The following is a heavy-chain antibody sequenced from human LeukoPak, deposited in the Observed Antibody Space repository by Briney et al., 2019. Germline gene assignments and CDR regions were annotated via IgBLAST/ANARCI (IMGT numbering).Heavy chain of an antibody. D-gene: IGHD1-14*01. CDR2: ISTSSTYI. CDR3: ARHEPVITLSSYYYGMDV. J-gene: IGHJ6*02. Sequence: GGSLRLSCAASGFTFSSYSMNWVRQAPGKGLEWVSSISTSSTYIYYADSVKGRFTISRDNAKNSLYLQMNSLRAEDTAVYYCARHEPVITLSSYYYGMDVWGPGTTVTVSS. CDR1: GFTFSSYS. V-gene: IGHV3-21*01.